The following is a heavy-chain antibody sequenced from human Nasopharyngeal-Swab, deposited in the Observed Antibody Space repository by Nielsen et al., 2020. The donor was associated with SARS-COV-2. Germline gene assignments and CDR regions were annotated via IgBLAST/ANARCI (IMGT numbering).Heavy chain of an antibody. CDR2: INAGNGNT. CDR1: GYTFTSYA. Sequence: ASVKVSCKASGYTFTSYAMHWVRQAPGQRLEWMGWINAGNGNTKYSQKFQGRVTITRDTSASTAYMELSSLRSEDTAVYYCARGYSSSWKSANWFDPWGQGTLVTVSS. D-gene: IGHD6-13*01. CDR3: ARGYSSSWKSANWFDP. V-gene: IGHV1-3*01. J-gene: IGHJ5*02.